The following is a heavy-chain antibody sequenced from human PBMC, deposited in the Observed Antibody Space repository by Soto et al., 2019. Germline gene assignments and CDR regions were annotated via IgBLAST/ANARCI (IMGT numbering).Heavy chain of an antibody. Sequence: GGSLRLSCAASGFTFSSYSMSWVRQAPGKGLEWVSGFRSSGDGGTTYYADSVKGRFTISRDNSKNTLFLQMNSLRAEHTAIYYCAKKVNSGPGSQYFDYWGPGTLVTVSS. CDR2: FRSSGDGGTT. CDR1: GFTFSSYS. V-gene: IGHV3-23*01. D-gene: IGHD3-10*01. J-gene: IGHJ4*02. CDR3: AKKVNSGPGSQYFDY.